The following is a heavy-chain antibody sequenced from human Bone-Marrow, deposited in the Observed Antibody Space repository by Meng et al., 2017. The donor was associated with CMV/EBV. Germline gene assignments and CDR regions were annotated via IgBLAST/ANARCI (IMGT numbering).Heavy chain of an antibody. CDR2: MNPNSGNT. CDR3: ARDLDIVVVPAALNLFDP. CDR1: GYTFTSYD. J-gene: IGHJ5*02. V-gene: IGHV1-8*03. Sequence: ASVKVSCKASGYTFTSYDINWVRQATGQGLEWMGWMNPNSGNTGYAQKFQGRVTITRNTSISTAYMELSSLRSDDTAVYYCARDLDIVVVPAALNLFDPWGEGTLATFSS. D-gene: IGHD2-2*03.